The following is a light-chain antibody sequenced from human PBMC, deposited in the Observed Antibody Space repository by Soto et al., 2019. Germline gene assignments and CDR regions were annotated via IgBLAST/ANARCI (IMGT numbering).Light chain of an antibody. V-gene: IGKV1-27*01. CDR1: QGISSF. CDR2: EAS. Sequence: DIQMTQSPSSMSASVGDRVTITCRASQGISSFVAWYQQIPGKVPQLLISEASTLQSGVSSRFSGSGSGTDFTLTINNLQPEDVGTYYCQKYNRAPFTFGHGTKVGIK. CDR3: QKYNRAPFT. J-gene: IGKJ3*01.